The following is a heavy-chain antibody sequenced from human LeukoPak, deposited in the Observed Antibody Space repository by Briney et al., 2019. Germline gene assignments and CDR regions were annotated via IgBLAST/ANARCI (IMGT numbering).Heavy chain of an antibody. V-gene: IGHV1-8*01. D-gene: IGHD6-13*01. CDR2: MHPNRGKT. J-gene: IGHJ5*02. Sequence: AASVKVSCKTSGYTFTDYDINWVRLATGQGLEWMGWMHPNRGKTVYAQKFQGRVTMTRDTSTSTAYMELSSLRFEDTAVYYCAKGWRSSGWYEEGSWGQGTLVTVSS. CDR3: AKGWRSSGWYEEGS. CDR1: GYTFTDYD.